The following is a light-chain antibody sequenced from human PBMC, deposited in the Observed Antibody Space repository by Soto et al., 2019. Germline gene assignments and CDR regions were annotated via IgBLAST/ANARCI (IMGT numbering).Light chain of an antibody. Sequence: QSVLTQPASVSGSPGQSITISCTGTSSDVGGYNYVSWYQQHPGTAPKLMIYEVSNRPSGLSNRFSGSKSGNTASLTISGLQAEDEADYYCSSYTSSSSPPFVFGTGTKVTVL. J-gene: IGLJ1*01. CDR1: SSDVGGYNY. CDR2: EVS. V-gene: IGLV2-14*01. CDR3: SSYTSSSSPPFV.